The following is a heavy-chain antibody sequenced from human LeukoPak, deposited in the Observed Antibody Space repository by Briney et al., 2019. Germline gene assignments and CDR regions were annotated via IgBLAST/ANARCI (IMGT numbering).Heavy chain of an antibody. CDR3: ARAPYSNYQSSYHYYGMDV. CDR1: GGTFSSYA. CDR2: IIPIFGTA. J-gene: IGHJ6*02. D-gene: IGHD4-11*01. Sequence: GASVKVSCKASGGTFSSYAISWVRQAPGQGLEWMGGIIPIFGTANYAQKFQGRVTITADESTSTAYMELSSLRSEDTAVYYCARAPYSNYQSSYHYYGMDVWGQGTTVTVSS. V-gene: IGHV1-69*13.